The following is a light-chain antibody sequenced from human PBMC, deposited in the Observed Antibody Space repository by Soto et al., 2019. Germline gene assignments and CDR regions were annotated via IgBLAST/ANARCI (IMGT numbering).Light chain of an antibody. CDR1: SSNIGAGYA. CDR3: QSYDTSLSGRV. J-gene: IGLJ1*01. Sequence: QSVLTQPPSVSGAPGQRVTISCTGSSSNIGAGYAVHWYQQLPGTAPKLLIYGNSNRPSGVPDRFSGSKSGTSASLAITGLQADDEADYYCQSYDTSLSGRVFGTGTKVTVL. V-gene: IGLV1-40*01. CDR2: GNS.